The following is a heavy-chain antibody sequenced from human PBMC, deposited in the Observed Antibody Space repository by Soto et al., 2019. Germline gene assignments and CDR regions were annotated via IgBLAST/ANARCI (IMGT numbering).Heavy chain of an antibody. CDR2: INHSGST. CDR3: AGSPVATIYGGYFDY. CDR1: GGSFSGYY. D-gene: IGHD5-12*01. J-gene: IGHJ4*02. Sequence: PSETLSLTCAVYGGSFSGYYWSWIRQPPGKGLEWIGEINHSGSTNYNPSLKSRVTISVDTSKNQFSLKLSSVTAADTAVYYCAGSPVATIYGGYFDYWGQGTPVTVSS. V-gene: IGHV4-34*01.